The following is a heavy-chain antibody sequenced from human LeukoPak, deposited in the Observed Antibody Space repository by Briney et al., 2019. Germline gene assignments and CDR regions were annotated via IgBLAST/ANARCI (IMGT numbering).Heavy chain of an antibody. D-gene: IGHD3-3*01. CDR2: ISSSSSYI. V-gene: IGHV3-21*01. Sequence: GGSLRLSCAASGFTFSSYEMNWVRQAPGKGLEWVSSISSSSSYIYYADSVKGRFTISRDNAKNSLYLQMNSLRAEDTAVYYCARVDTIFGVVIAIDYWGQGTLVTVSS. CDR1: GFTFSSYE. CDR3: ARVDTIFGVVIAIDY. J-gene: IGHJ4*02.